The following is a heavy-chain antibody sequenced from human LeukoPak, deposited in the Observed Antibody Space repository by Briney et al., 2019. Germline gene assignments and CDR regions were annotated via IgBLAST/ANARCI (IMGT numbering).Heavy chain of an antibody. J-gene: IGHJ4*02. D-gene: IGHD3-9*01. CDR3: AKAQEPYYDILTGVFDY. V-gene: IGHV3-23*01. Sequence: GGSLRLSCAVAGFTFSSYAMSWVRQAPGKGLEWVSAMSGSGGSTYYADSVKGRFTISRDNSKNTLYLQMNSLRAEDTAVYYCAKAQEPYYDILTGVFDYWGQGTLVTVSS. CDR1: GFTFSSYA. CDR2: MSGSGGST.